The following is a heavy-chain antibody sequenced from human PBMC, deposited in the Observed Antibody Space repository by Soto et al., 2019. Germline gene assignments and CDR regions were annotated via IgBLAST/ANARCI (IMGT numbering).Heavy chain of an antibody. V-gene: IGHV3-23*01. CDR2: ISGSGGST. D-gene: IGHD3-10*01. Sequence: GGSLRLSFAASGFSFSSYAMSWVRQAPGKWLEWVSAISGSGGSTYYAYSVKGRFTISRDNSKNTLYLQMNSLRAEDTAVYYCPKGDITMVRGVTGYYYYGMDVWGQGTTVTVSS. CDR1: GFSFSSYA. CDR3: PKGDITMVRGVTGYYYYGMDV. J-gene: IGHJ6*02.